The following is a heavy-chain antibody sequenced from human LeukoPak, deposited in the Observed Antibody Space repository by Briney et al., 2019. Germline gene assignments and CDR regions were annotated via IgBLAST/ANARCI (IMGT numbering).Heavy chain of an antibody. D-gene: IGHD6-13*01. V-gene: IGHV4-38-2*01. CDR3: ARSRLAAAGDFDY. CDR2: IYHSGST. CDR1: GYSISGAYH. J-gene: IGHJ4*02. Sequence: SETLSLTCVVSGYSISGAYHWGWIRQPPGEGLEWIGNIYHSGSTYYNPSLKSRITISVDTSKNQFTLKLSSVTTADTAVYYCARSRLAAAGDFDYWGQGTLVTVSS.